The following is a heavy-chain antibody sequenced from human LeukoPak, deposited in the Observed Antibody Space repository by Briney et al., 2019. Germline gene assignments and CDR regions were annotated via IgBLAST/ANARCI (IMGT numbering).Heavy chain of an antibody. V-gene: IGHV3-43*01. J-gene: IGHJ4*02. CDR1: GFTFDDYT. Sequence: GGSLRLSCAASGFTFDDYTMHWVRQAPGKGLEWVSLISWDGGSTYYVDSVKGRFTISRDNAKNSLYLQMNSLRAEDTAVYYCARQYYYDSSGSDYWGQGTLVTVSS. D-gene: IGHD3-22*01. CDR3: ARQYYYDSSGSDY. CDR2: ISWDGGST.